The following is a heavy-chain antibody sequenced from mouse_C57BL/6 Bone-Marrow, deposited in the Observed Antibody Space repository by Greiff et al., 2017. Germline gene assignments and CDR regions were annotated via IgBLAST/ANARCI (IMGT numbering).Heavy chain of an antibody. J-gene: IGHJ4*01. Sequence: VQLQHPGAELVKPGASVKMSCKASGYTFTSYWITWVKQRPGQGLEWIGDIYPGSGSTNYNEKFKSKATLTVDTSSSTAYMQLSSLTSEDSAVYYCARPTEYYYYAMDYWGQGTSVTVSS. V-gene: IGHV1-55*01. CDR2: IYPGSGST. CDR3: ARPTEYYYYAMDY. CDR1: GYTFTSYW. D-gene: IGHD1-1*01.